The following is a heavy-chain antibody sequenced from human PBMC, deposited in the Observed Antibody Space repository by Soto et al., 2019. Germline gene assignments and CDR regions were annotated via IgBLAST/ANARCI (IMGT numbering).Heavy chain of an antibody. J-gene: IGHJ5*02. CDR2: ISGSGGST. CDR3: AKFPVTMIVVVTPTLHWFDP. V-gene: IGHV3-23*01. CDR1: GFTFGSYA. Sequence: GGPPGVSCEASGFTFGSYALSWVRQAPWHVLPWVSAISGSGGSTHYADSVKVRFTISRDNYKNTLYLQMNSLRAEDTAVYYCAKFPVTMIVVVTPTLHWFDPWGQGTLVTASS. D-gene: IGHD3-22*01.